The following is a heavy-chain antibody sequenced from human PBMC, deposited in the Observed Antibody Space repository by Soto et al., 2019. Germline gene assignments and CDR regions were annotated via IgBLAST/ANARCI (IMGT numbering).Heavy chain of an antibody. CDR3: AGSPDCSSTSCPGGYMDV. J-gene: IGHJ6*03. D-gene: IGHD2-2*01. CDR2: IYPGDSDT. Sequence: PGESLKISCKGSGYSFTSYWIGWVRQMPGKGLEWMGIIYPGDSDTRYSPSFQGQVTISADKSISTAYLQWSSLKASDTAMYYCAGSPDCSSTSCPGGYMDVWGKGTTVTVSS. CDR1: GYSFTSYW. V-gene: IGHV5-51*01.